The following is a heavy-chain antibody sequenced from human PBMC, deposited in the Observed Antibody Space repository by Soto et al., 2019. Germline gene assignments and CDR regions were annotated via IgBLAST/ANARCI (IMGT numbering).Heavy chain of an antibody. CDR1: GYTFTSYG. CDR2: ISAYNGNT. D-gene: IGHD3-22*01. CDR3: ARDTYYYDSSGYYVFDY. V-gene: IGHV1-18*01. Sequence: ASVKVSCKASGYTFTSYGISWVRQAPGQGLEWMGWISAYNGNTNYAQKLQGRVTMTTDTSTSTAYMELRSLRSADTAVYFCARDTYYYDSSGYYVFDYWGQGTLVTVSS. J-gene: IGHJ4*02.